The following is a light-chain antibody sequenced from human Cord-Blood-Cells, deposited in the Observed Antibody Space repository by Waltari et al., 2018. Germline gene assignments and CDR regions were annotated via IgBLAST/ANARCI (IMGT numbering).Light chain of an antibody. CDR2: EGS. V-gene: IGLV2-23*01. CDR1: SSDVGSYNL. CDR3: CSYAGSSTLV. J-gene: IGLJ2*01. Sequence: QSVLTQPASVSGSPGQSITISCTGTSSDVGSYNLVSWYQPHPGKAPKLVIYEGSKRPSGVSNRFSGSKSGNTASLTISGLQAEDEADYYCCSYAGSSTLVFGGGTKLTVL.